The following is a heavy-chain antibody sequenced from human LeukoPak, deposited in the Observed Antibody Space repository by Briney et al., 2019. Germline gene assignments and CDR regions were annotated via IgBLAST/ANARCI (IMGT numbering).Heavy chain of an antibody. J-gene: IGHJ4*02. CDR2: VSAYNGNT. V-gene: IGHV1-18*01. D-gene: IGHD6-19*01. CDR1: GYTFTSYA. CDR3: ARDRAYGYSTVWDFNY. Sequence: ASVKVSCKASGYTFTSYAMNWVRQAPGQGLEWMGWVSAYNGNTNYAQKLQGRVTMTTDTSTSTAYLELRSLRFDDTAVYYCARDRAYGYSTVWDFNYWGQGTLVTVSS.